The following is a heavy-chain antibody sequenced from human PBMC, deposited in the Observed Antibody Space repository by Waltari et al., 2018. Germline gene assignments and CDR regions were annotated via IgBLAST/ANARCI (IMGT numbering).Heavy chain of an antibody. D-gene: IGHD3-3*01. CDR3: ARQLRFVDWIPRYFDS. Sequence: QMELQESGPRLVKPSETLSLTCNVSGDSISGSRNYWAWLRQPPGKNLQWIGSIYYRATTYDKPSLKGRFAMSVDTSRNQLSLNVNSVTAADTGIYYCARQLRFVDWIPRYFDSWGRGTLATVSS. J-gene: IGHJ4*02. CDR1: GDSISGSRNY. V-gene: IGHV4-39*01. CDR2: IYYRATT.